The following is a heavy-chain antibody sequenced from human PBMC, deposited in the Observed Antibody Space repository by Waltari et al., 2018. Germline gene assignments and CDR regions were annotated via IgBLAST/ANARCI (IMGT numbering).Heavy chain of an antibody. J-gene: IGHJ4*02. CDR1: GYTLTDLS. V-gene: IGHV1-24*01. D-gene: IGHD2-15*01. CDR2: FDPEDGET. Sequence: QVQLVQSGAEVKKPGASVKVSCKFSGYTLTDLSMHLVRQAPGKGLEWMGGFDPEDGETIYAQKFQGRVTMTEDTSTDTAYMELSSLRSEDTAVYYCAGAVAATADFDYWGQGTLVTVSS. CDR3: AGAVAATADFDY.